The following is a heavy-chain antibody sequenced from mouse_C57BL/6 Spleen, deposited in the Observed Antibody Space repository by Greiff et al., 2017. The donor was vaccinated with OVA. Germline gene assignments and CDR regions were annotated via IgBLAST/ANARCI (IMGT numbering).Heavy chain of an antibody. D-gene: IGHD2-4*01. V-gene: IGHV14-4*01. Sequence: EVQRVESGAELVRPGASVKLSCTASGFTFTDDYMHWVKQRPEQGLEWIGWIDPENGDTNYASKFQGKATITADTSSNTAYLQLSSLTSEDTAVYYCTTSLDYGEGFADWGQGTLVTVSA. CDR1: GFTFTDDY. J-gene: IGHJ3*01. CDR3: TTSLDYGEGFAD. CDR2: IDPENGDT.